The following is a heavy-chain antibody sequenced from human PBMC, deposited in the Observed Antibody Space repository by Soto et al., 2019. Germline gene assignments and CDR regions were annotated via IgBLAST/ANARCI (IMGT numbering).Heavy chain of an antibody. CDR1: GFTFSSYG. Sequence: GGSLRLSCAASGFTFSSYGMHWVRQAPGKGLEWVAVISYDGSNKYYADSVKGRFTISRDNSKNTLYLQMNSLRAEDTAVYYCAKDWASYDILTGYDYWGQGTLVTVSS. CDR3: AKDWASYDILTGYDY. D-gene: IGHD3-9*01. CDR2: ISYDGSNK. J-gene: IGHJ4*02. V-gene: IGHV3-30*18.